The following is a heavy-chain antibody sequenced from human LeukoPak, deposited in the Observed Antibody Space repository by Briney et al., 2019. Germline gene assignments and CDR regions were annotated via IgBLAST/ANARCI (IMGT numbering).Heavy chain of an antibody. V-gene: IGHV3-23*01. CDR3: AKPDIVATSSRYFDY. CDR2: TSGSGGST. CDR1: GFTFSSYG. J-gene: IGHJ4*02. Sequence: GGSLRLFCAASGFTFSSYGMSWVRQAPGKGLEWVSTTSGSGGSTSYADSVKGRFTISRDNSKNTLYLQMNSLRAEDTAVYYCAKPDIVATSSRYFDYWGQGTLVTVSS. D-gene: IGHD5-12*01.